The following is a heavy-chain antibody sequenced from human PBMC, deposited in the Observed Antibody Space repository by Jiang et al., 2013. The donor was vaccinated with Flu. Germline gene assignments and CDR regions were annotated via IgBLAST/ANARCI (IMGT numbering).Heavy chain of an antibody. CDR1: GYTFTGYY. Sequence: KVSCKASGYTFTGYYMHWVRQAPGQGLEWMGWINPNSGGTNYAQKFQGRVTMTRDTSISTAYMELSRLRSDDTAVYYCARGYDILTGYYRIDYWGQGTLVTVSS. J-gene: IGHJ4*02. CDR2: INPNSGGT. CDR3: ARGYDILTGYYRIDY. D-gene: IGHD3-9*01. V-gene: IGHV1-2*02.